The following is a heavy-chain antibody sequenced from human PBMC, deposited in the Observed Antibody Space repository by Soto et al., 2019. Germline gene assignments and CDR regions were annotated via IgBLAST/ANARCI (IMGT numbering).Heavy chain of an antibody. CDR1: GFTFSSYA. Sequence: QVQLVESGGGVVQPGRSLRLSCAASGFTFSSYAMQWVRQAPGKGREWVAVISYDGSNKYYADSVKGRFTISRDNSKNTLYLQMNSLRAEYTAVYYCARPDYGSGSYPDYWGQGTLVTVSS. CDR2: ISYDGSNK. CDR3: ARPDYGSGSYPDY. J-gene: IGHJ4*02. D-gene: IGHD3-10*01. V-gene: IGHV3-30-3*01.